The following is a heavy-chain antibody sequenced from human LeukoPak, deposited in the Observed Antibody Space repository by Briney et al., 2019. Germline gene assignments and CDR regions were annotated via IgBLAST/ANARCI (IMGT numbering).Heavy chain of an antibody. CDR3: RVVPAAIHDAFDI. CDR2: ISSSSSYI. D-gene: IGHD2-2*02. V-gene: IGHV3-21*01. J-gene: IGHJ3*02. CDR1: GFTFSSYS. Sequence: GGSLRLSCAASGFTFSSYSMNWVRQAPGKGLEWVSSISSSSSYIYYADSVKGRFTISRDNAENSLYLQMNSLRAEDTAVYYCRVVPAAIHDAFDIWGQGTMVTVSS.